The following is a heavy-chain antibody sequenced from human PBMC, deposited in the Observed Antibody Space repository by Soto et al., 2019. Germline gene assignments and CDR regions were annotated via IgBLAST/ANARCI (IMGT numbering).Heavy chain of an antibody. Sequence: QVQLQAAGPGLVKPSETLSLTCTFSGDSTSTYSWNWIRQPAGKGLEWIGRIYTTGSSNYNPSLESRIAIAVDTSKNQFCLKLSSVTAADTAVYYCAGAAYNYGPFDSWGQGTLVTVSS. CDR2: IYTTGSS. J-gene: IGHJ4*02. V-gene: IGHV4-4*07. CDR1: GDSTSTYS. CDR3: AGAAYNYGPFDS. D-gene: IGHD5-18*01.